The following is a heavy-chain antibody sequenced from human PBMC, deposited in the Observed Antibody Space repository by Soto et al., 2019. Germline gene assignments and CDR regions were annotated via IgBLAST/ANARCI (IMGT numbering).Heavy chain of an antibody. Sequence: QLQLQESGPGLVRPSETLSLTCSVSGGAISGSNGYWAWIRQPPGNGLEWIGSIYNSGYTDYNLSLESRVTLSVDTSKNQFSRKVTSVTAADTAVYYCATRAYIYGLDFQYWGQGLLVTVSS. V-gene: IGHV4-39*01. CDR3: ATRAYIYGLDFQY. J-gene: IGHJ4*02. CDR1: GGAISGSNGY. D-gene: IGHD5-18*01. CDR2: IYNSGYT.